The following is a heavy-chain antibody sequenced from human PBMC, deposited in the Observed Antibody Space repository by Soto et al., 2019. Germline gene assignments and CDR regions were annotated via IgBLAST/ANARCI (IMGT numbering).Heavy chain of an antibody. CDR3: ARDLDYYGSGSRYYYGMDV. CDR1: GGSISSYY. Sequence: SETLSLTCTVSGGSISSYYWSWIRQPPGKGLEWIGYIYYSGSTNYNPSLKSRVTISVDTSKNQFSLKLSSVTAADTAVYYCARDLDYYGSGSRYYYGMDVWGQGTTVTVSS. CDR2: IYYSGST. V-gene: IGHV4-59*12. D-gene: IGHD3-10*01. J-gene: IGHJ6*02.